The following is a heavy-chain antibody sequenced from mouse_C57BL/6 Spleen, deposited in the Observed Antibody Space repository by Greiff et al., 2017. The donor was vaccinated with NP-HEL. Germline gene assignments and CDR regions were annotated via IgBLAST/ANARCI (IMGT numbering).Heavy chain of an antibody. J-gene: IGHJ4*01. CDR3: TRFCYDYGYAIDY. Sequence: VQLQQSGAELVRPGASVTLSCKASGYTFTDYEMHWVKQTPVHGLEWIGAIDPETGGTASNQKSKGKAILTADKSSITSYMYLRSLTSSDSAGYYYTRFCYDYGYAIDYWGQGTSVTVSS. CDR2: IDPETGGT. CDR1: GYTFTDYE. D-gene: IGHD2-4*01. V-gene: IGHV1-15*01.